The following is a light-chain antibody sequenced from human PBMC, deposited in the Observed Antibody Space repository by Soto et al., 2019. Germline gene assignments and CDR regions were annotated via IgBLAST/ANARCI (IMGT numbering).Light chain of an antibody. V-gene: IGKV1-39*01. Sequence: DIQMTQSPSSLSASVGDEVTITCRASQTIMTYLNWYQLKPGKPPRLLIYAASSLQSGVPSRFSGSGSGTDFTLTISSLEPEDFAVYYCQQRSNWPRTCGQGTKGDIK. CDR3: QQRSNWPRT. CDR2: AAS. CDR1: QTIMTY. J-gene: IGKJ1*01.